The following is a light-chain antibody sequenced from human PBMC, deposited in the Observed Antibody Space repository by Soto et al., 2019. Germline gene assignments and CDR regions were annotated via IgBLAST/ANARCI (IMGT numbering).Light chain of an antibody. J-gene: IGKJ5*01. V-gene: IGKV1-39*01. Sequence: DIQMTQSPSSLSASVEDRVTITCRASQSISRYLNWYQHKPGKAPKLLIYAASSLQSGVPSRFSGSGSGAVFTLTISSLQPEDFATYYCQQSYSTPPITFGQGTRLEI. CDR1: QSISRY. CDR3: QQSYSTPPIT. CDR2: AAS.